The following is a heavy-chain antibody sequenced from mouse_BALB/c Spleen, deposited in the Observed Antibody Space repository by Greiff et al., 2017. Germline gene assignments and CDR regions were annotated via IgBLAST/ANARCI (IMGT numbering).Heavy chain of an antibody. D-gene: IGHD3-3*01. V-gene: IGHV3-2*02. Sequence: EVQLQQSGPGLVKPSQSLSLTCTVTGYSITSDYAWNWIRQFPGNKLEWMGYISYSGSTSYNPSLKSRISITRDTSKNQFFLQLNSVTTEDTATYYCAGVGSPYWGQGTLVTVSA. CDR1: GYSITSDYA. CDR2: ISYSGST. J-gene: IGHJ3*01. CDR3: AGVGSPY.